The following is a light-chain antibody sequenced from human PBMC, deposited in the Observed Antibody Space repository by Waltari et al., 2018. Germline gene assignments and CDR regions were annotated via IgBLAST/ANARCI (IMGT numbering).Light chain of an antibody. J-gene: IGKJ1*01. Sequence: EIMLTQSPGTLSLSPGERATLSCRASQSISKYLAWYQQKPGHAPRLLIYDASVRATGIPDRFSGSGSGTDFSLTISRLEPEDFAVYYCQKYGTLPATFGQGTKVEIK. V-gene: IGKV3-20*01. CDR2: DAS. CDR3: QKYGTLPAT. CDR1: QSISKY.